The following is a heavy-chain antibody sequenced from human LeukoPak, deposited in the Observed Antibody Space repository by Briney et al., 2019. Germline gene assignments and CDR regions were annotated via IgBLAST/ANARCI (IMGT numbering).Heavy chain of an antibody. D-gene: IGHD6-19*01. J-gene: IGHJ3*02. V-gene: IGHV1-18*01. CDR2: ISAYNGNT. Sequence: ASVKVSCKASGYTFTSYGISWVRQAPGQGLEWMGWISAYNGNTNYAQKLQGRVTMTTDTSTSTAYMELRSLRSDDTAVYYCARDDSSGWYREAFDIWGQGTMVTVSS. CDR1: GYTFTSYG. CDR3: ARDDSSGWYREAFDI.